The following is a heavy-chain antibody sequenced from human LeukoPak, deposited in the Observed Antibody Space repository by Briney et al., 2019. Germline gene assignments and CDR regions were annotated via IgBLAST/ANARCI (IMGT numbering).Heavy chain of an antibody. V-gene: IGHV1-69*06. CDR2: IIPIFGTA. D-gene: IGHD3-22*01. CDR1: GGTFSSYA. CDR3: ARDDTYYYDSSGRGGFDY. Sequence: ASVEVSCKASGGTFSSYAISWVRQAPGQGVEWMGGIIPIFGTANYAQKFQGRVTITADKSTSTAYMELSSLRSEDTAVYYCARDDTYYYDSSGRGGFDYWGQGTLVTVSS. J-gene: IGHJ4*02.